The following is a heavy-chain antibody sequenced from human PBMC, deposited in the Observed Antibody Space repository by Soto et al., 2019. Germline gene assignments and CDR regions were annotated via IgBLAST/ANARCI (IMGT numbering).Heavy chain of an antibody. Sequence: GASVKLSCKASGYTFTSYGISWVRQAPRQGLEWMGWISAYNGNTNYAQKLQGRVTMTTDTSPSTAYMELRSLRSDDTAVYYCARSSRDPPYYYYYMDVWGKGTTVTVSS. CDR1: GYTFTSYG. D-gene: IGHD2-21*02. J-gene: IGHJ6*03. CDR3: ARSSRDPPYYYYYMDV. V-gene: IGHV1-18*01. CDR2: ISAYNGNT.